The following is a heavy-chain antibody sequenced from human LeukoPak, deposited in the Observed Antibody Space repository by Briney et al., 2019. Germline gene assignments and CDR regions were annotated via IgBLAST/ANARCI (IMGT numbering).Heavy chain of an antibody. V-gene: IGHV1-18*01. Sequence: ASVKVSCKASGYIFSTYGISWVRQAPGQGLEWMGCISGYNGNTNYAQNFQGRVTMTTDTSTSTAYMELRSLRSDDTAVYYCAREGGYYYFLLDYWGQGTLVTVSS. CDR3: AREGGYYYFLLDY. CDR1: GYIFSTYG. CDR2: ISGYNGNT. D-gene: IGHD3-22*01. J-gene: IGHJ4*02.